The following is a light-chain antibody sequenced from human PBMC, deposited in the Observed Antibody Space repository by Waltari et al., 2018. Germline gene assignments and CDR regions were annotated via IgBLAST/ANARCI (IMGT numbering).Light chain of an antibody. Sequence: DIVLTQSPDSLAVSLGERATLNCKSSQSVLFNSDSKNYLAWYQQKPGQPPTLLIYWASTRESGVPDRFNGSGSRTDFSLTISSLQAEDAAVYYCHQYYSTPQTFGQGTKVEVK. CDR2: WAS. V-gene: IGKV4-1*01. CDR1: QSVLFNSDSKNY. J-gene: IGKJ1*01. CDR3: HQYYSTPQT.